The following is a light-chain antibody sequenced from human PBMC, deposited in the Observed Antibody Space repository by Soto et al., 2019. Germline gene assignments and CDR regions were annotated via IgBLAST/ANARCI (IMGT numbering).Light chain of an antibody. Sequence: EFVLTQSPGTLSLSPVERATLSCMASQSVGSSYLAWYQQKPGQAPRVLIYGTSSRATGIPDRFSGSGSGTDFTLTISRLEPEDFAVYFCQRYGSSPLITFGQGTRLEI. CDR2: GTS. J-gene: IGKJ5*01. CDR3: QRYGSSPLIT. CDR1: QSVGSSY. V-gene: IGKV3-20*01.